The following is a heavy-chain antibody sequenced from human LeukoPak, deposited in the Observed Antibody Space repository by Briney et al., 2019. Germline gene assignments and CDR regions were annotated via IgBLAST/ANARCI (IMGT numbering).Heavy chain of an antibody. CDR1: GFTFSSYR. Sequence: GGSLRVFSAAPGFTFSSYRMNWVRQAPGKGLGWVSSISSSSSYINYAHSVKSRVTISRDNAKNTLYLQMNSLRGEDTAVYYCARVEFPVAHFDYWGQGTLVTVSS. CDR3: ARVEFPVAHFDY. CDR2: ISSSSSYI. J-gene: IGHJ4*02. V-gene: IGHV3-21*01. D-gene: IGHD3-10*01.